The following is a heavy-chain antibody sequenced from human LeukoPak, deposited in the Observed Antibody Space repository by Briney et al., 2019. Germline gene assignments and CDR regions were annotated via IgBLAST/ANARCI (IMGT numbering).Heavy chain of an antibody. V-gene: IGHV3-43*02. J-gene: IGHJ4*02. CDR3: AKDMGGDYVRYFDY. Sequence: GSLRLCFAASGFTFDDSAMHWVRQAPGKGLEWVSLISGDGGSTYYADSVKGGFTISRDNSKNSLYLQMNSLRNEDTALYYCAKDMGGDYVRYFDYWGQGILVTVSS. CDR1: GFTFDDSA. D-gene: IGHD2-21*02. CDR2: ISGDGGST.